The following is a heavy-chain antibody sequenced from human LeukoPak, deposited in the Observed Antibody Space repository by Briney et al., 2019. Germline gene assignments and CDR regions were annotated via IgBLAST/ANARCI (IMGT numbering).Heavy chain of an antibody. Sequence: GGSLRLSCAASGFTFSSYSMNWVRQAPGKGLEWVSSISSSSSYIYYADSVKGRFTISRDNAKNSLYLQMNSLRAEDTVVYYCARDLSQSPGRGVGFDYWGQGTLVTVSS. J-gene: IGHJ4*02. D-gene: IGHD1-14*01. CDR2: ISSSSSYI. V-gene: IGHV3-21*01. CDR1: GFTFSSYS. CDR3: ARDLSQSPGRGVGFDY.